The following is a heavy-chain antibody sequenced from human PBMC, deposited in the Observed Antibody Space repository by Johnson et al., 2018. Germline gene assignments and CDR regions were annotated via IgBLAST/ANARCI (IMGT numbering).Heavy chain of an antibody. D-gene: IGHD3/OR15-3a*01. Sequence: QVQLQESGPGLMKPSETLSLTCTVSGGSISSYFWSWIRQPPGKGLEWIGYIYYTVTTNYNPSLKSRVTLSVDTSKNQVSMNLRSVTAADTAVYYCARLTRTFDFANFYGMDVWGQGTTVIVSS. CDR2: IYYTVTT. CDR1: GGSISSYF. CDR3: ARLTRTFDFANFYGMDV. J-gene: IGHJ6*02. V-gene: IGHV4-59*01.